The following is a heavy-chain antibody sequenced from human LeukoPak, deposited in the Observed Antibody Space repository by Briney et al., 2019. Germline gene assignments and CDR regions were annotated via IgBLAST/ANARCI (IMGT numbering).Heavy chain of an antibody. CDR2: INLKSGGT. D-gene: IGHD3-9*01. CDR1: GYTFTGYY. Sequence: ASVKVSCKASGYTFTGYYMHWVRQAPGQGPEWMGWINLKSGGTNYAGKFQGRVTMTRDTTTSTAYMDLSRLRSVDTAVYYCARSPHILTGENFDYWGQGTLVTVSS. CDR3: ARSPHILTGENFDY. V-gene: IGHV1-2*02. J-gene: IGHJ4*02.